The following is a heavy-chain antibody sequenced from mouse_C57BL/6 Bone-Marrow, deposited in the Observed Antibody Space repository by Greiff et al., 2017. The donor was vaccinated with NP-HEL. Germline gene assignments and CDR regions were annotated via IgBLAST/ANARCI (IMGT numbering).Heavy chain of an antibody. J-gene: IGHJ2*01. CDR1: GYTFTSYW. CDR2: IHPNSGST. Sequence: QVHVKQPGAELVKPGASVKLSCKASGYTFTSYWMHWVKQRPGQGLEWIGMIHPNSGSTNYNEKFKSKATLTVDKSSSTAYMQLSSLTSEDSAVYYCARKDGRDYWGQGTTLTVSS. CDR3: ARKDGRDY. V-gene: IGHV1-64*01.